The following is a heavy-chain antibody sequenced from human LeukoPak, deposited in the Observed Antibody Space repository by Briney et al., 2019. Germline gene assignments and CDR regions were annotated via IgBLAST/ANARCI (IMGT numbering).Heavy chain of an antibody. Sequence: GGSLRLSCTASGVTLSNYAMHWVRRPPGRGLEWVAVISFDGTNKYYGDSVEGRFSVSRDNSKNTLYLQMNSLRPDDTAMYYCATDYGDYEPIDYWGQGTLVTASS. V-gene: IGHV3-30*04. CDR1: GVTLSNYA. J-gene: IGHJ4*02. D-gene: IGHD4-17*01. CDR2: ISFDGTNK. CDR3: ATDYGDYEPIDY.